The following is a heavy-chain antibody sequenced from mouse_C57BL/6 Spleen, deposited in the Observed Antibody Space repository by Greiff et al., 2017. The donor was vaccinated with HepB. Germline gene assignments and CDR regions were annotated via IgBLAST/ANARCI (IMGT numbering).Heavy chain of an antibody. CDR2: INPSNGGT. CDR3: ARSGWDDDDD. Sequence: VQLQQSGTELVKPGASVKLSCKASGYTFTSYWMHWVKQRPGQGLEWIGNINPSNGGTNYTEKFKSKATLTVAKSSSTAYMQLSSLTSEDSAGYDGARSGWDDDDDWGQGTTLTVSS. J-gene: IGHJ2*01. D-gene: IGHD4-1*01. CDR1: GYTFTSYW. V-gene: IGHV1-53*01.